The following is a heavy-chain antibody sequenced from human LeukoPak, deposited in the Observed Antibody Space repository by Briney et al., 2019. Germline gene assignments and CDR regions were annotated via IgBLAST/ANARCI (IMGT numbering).Heavy chain of an antibody. CDR2: IYHSGST. CDR3: VLRYFDWLFDY. CDR1: GGSISSSNW. D-gene: IGHD3-9*01. V-gene: IGHV4-4*02. J-gene: IGHJ4*02. Sequence: SETLSPTCAVSGGSISSSNWWSWVRQPPGKGLEWIGEIYHSGSTNYNPSLKSRVTISVDKSKNQFSLKLSSVTAADTAVYYCVLRYFDWLFDYWGQGTLVTVSS.